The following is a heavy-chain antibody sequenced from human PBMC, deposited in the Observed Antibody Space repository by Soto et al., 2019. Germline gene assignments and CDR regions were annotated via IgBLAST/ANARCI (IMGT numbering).Heavy chain of an antibody. CDR3: ARGINYYDSSGDSWFDP. V-gene: IGHV4-30-2*01. CDR2: MYHTGTT. J-gene: IGHJ5*02. CDR1: GGSTNSGRYS. D-gene: IGHD3-22*01. Sequence: TSETLSLTCTVSGGSTNSGRYSWTWIRQPPGEGLQWIGHMYHTGTTYYNPSLKSRVTMSVDTSKNQFSLKLSSVTAADTAMYYCARGINYYDSSGDSWFDPWGQGTLVTVS.